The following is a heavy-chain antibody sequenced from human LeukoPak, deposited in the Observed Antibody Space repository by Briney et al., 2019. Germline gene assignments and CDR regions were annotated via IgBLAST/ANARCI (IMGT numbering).Heavy chain of an antibody. D-gene: IGHD6-13*01. CDR3: AGAHSNNWHFDY. Sequence: SETLSLTCTVSGDSISGYYWSWIRQPPGKRLEWIGYVYYNGNSDYNPSLKSRVSILVDTSNNQLSLELKSVTAADTAVYYCAGAHSNNWHFDYWGQGTLVTVSS. CDR2: VYYNGNS. V-gene: IGHV4-59*01. CDR1: GDSISGYY. J-gene: IGHJ4*02.